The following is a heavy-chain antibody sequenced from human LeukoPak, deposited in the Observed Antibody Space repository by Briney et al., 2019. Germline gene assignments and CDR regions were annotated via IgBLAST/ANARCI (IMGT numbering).Heavy chain of an antibody. J-gene: IGHJ4*02. CDR1: EFTFSSYN. D-gene: IGHD5-24*01. CDR3: ARARSTALMATITRYFDY. CDR2: INPSSSYI. V-gene: IGHV3-21*04. Sequence: PGGSLRLSCVASEFTFSSYNMNWVRQAPGKGLEWLSSINPSSSYINYADSVKGRFTISRDNAKNSLYLQMNSLRAEDTAVYYCARARSTALMATITRYFDYWGQGTLVTVSS.